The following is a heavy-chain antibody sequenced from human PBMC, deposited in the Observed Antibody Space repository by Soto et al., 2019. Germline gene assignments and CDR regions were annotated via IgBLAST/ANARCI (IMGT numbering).Heavy chain of an antibody. J-gene: IGHJ4*02. D-gene: IGHD3-9*01. CDR3: PRLLRVGTSDWIHIDC. V-gene: IGHV2-70*01. Sequence: CGPTVVNPIETLTLTCTLSGFSLTTNAMSVIWIRQARAKALEWLALIDGSGQKYYNASPKTRLTLAKDTSKNHVVLTMTNMDPLDPAPYFCPRLLRVGTSDWIHIDCWGPGTLVTVPS. CDR1: GFSLTTNAMS. CDR2: IDGSGQK.